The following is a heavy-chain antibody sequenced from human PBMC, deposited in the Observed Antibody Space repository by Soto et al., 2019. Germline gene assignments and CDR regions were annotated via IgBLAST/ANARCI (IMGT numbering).Heavy chain of an antibody. CDR2: ISGSGGST. D-gene: IGHD2-15*01. CDR3: AKYVVVAAMDNWFDP. J-gene: IGHJ5*02. V-gene: IGHV3-23*01. Sequence: GGSLRLSCVASGFTFSSYAMSWVRQAPGKGLEWVSAISGSGGSTHYADSVKGRFTISRDNSKNTLYLQMNSLRAEDTAVYYCAKYVVVAAMDNWFDPWGQGTLVTVSS. CDR1: GFTFSSYA.